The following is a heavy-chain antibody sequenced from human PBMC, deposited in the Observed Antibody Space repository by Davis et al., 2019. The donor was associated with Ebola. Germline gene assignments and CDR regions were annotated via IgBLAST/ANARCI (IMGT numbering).Heavy chain of an antibody. CDR3: VSPIAAAGGFDY. D-gene: IGHD6-13*01. CDR1: GFTFSGSA. Sequence: PGGSLRLSCAASGFTFSGSAMHWVRQASGKGLEWVGRIRSKANSYATAYAASVKGRFTISRDDSKNTAYLQMNSLKTEDTAVYYCVSPIAAAGGFDYWGQGTLVTVSS. J-gene: IGHJ4*02. CDR2: IRSKANSYAT. V-gene: IGHV3-73*01.